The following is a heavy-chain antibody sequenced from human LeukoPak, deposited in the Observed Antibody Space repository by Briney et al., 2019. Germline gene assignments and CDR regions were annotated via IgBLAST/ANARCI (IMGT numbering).Heavy chain of an antibody. V-gene: IGHV3-30-3*01. D-gene: IGHD3-22*01. CDR3: ASKGGGNYYDSSGYYFDY. Sequence: GGSLRLPCAASGFTFSSYAMHWVRQAPGKGLEWVAVISYDGSNKYYADSVKGRFTISRDNSKNTLYLQMNSLRAEDTAVYYCASKGGGNYYDSSGYYFDYWGQGTLVTVSS. CDR1: GFTFSSYA. J-gene: IGHJ4*02. CDR2: ISYDGSNK.